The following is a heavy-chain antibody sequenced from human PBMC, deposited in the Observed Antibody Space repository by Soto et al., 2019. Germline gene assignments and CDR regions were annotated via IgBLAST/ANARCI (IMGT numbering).Heavy chain of an antibody. CDR3: VKEGKPTCTGGNCYSFDA. CDR1: GFSLTNSF. D-gene: IGHD2-21*02. V-gene: IGHV1-46*01. CDR2: IYPGGAGP. J-gene: IGHJ4*02. Sequence: GASVKVSCKASGFSLTNSFLHWVRQAPGQGLDWMGTIYPGGAGPQYAQRFRGRLTVTRDTSTSTLYMDLTGPSSDDTAVYYCVKEGKPTCTGGNCYSFDAWGQGTLVTVSS.